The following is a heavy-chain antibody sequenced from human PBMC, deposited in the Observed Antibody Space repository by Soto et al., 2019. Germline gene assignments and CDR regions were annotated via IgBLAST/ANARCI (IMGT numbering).Heavy chain of an antibody. CDR2: ISSSSSYI. CDR3: ARDWEYSSSSLAVDY. V-gene: IGHV3-21*01. J-gene: IGHJ4*02. CDR1: GFTFSSYS. D-gene: IGHD6-6*01. Sequence: GGSLRLSCAASGFTFSSYSMNWVRQAPGKGLGWVSSISSSSSYIYYADSVKGRFTISRDNAKNSLYLQMNSLRAEDTAVYYCARDWEYSSSSLAVDYWGQGTLVTVSS.